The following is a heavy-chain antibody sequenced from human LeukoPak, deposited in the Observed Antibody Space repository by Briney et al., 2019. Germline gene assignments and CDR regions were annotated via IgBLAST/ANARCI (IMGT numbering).Heavy chain of an antibody. CDR3: ARVYSSSPPGAFDI. D-gene: IGHD6-13*01. V-gene: IGHV4-31*03. Sequence: PSETLSLTCTVSGGSISSGGYYWSWIRQHPGKGLEWIGYIYYSGSTYYNPSLKSRVTISVDTSKNQFSQKLSSVTAADTAVYYCARVYSSSPPGAFDIWGQGTMVTVSS. J-gene: IGHJ3*02. CDR1: GGSISSGGYY. CDR2: IYYSGST.